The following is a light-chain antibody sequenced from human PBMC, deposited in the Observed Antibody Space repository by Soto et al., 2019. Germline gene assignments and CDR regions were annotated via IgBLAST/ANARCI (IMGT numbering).Light chain of an antibody. Sequence: EIVMTQSPATLSVSPGERATLSCRASQSVSSNLAWYQQKPGQAPRLLIYGASTRATGIPARFSGSGSGTEFPLTISSLQSEDFEVYYCQQYNNWPPGAFGQGTKVEIK. V-gene: IGKV3-15*01. CDR2: GAS. J-gene: IGKJ1*01. CDR3: QQYNNWPPGA. CDR1: QSVSSN.